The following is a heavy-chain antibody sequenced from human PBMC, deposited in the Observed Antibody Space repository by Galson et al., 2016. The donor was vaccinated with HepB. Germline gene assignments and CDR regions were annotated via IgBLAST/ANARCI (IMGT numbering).Heavy chain of an antibody. CDR3: ARGVPYYDFWSGKPFDY. J-gene: IGHJ4*02. CDR1: GFNVSSNY. V-gene: IGHV3-66*02. CDR2: INAGGST. Sequence: SLRLSCAASGFNVSSNYMNWVRQAPGKGLEWVSVINAGGSTYYADSVKGRITISRDSSKNTLYFQMNSLRAEETAMYYCARGVPYYDFWSGKPFDYWGQGTLVTVSS. D-gene: IGHD3-3*01.